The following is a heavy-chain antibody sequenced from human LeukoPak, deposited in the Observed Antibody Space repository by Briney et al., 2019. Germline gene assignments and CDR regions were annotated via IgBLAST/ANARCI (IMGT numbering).Heavy chain of an antibody. J-gene: IGHJ5*02. Sequence: SETLSLTCTVSGGSISSYYWSWIRQPPGKGLEWIGYIYYSGSTNYNPSLKSRVTISVDTSKNQFSLKLSSVTAADTAVYYCAREVVTAAGTKSRRVGVKGWFDPWGQGTLVTVSS. CDR1: GGSISSYY. V-gene: IGHV4-59*01. D-gene: IGHD6-13*01. CDR2: IYYSGST. CDR3: AREVVTAAGTKSRRVGVKGWFDP.